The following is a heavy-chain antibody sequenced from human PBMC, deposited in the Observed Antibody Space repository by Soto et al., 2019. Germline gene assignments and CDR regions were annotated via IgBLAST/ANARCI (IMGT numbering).Heavy chain of an antibody. Sequence: QVQLQHWGAGLLKPSETLSLTCAVYGGSFSGYYWSWIRQPPGKGLEWIGEINHSGSTNYNPSLKSRVTISVDTSKNQFSLKLSSVTAADTAVYYCARGLEYSSSWYRGGSWFDPWGQGTLVTVSS. J-gene: IGHJ5*02. CDR3: ARGLEYSSSWYRGGSWFDP. V-gene: IGHV4-34*01. CDR2: INHSGST. D-gene: IGHD6-13*01. CDR1: GGSFSGYY.